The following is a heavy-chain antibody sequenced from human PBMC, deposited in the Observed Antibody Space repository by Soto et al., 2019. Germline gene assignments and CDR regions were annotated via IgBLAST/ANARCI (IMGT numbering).Heavy chain of an antibody. Sequence: QVQLHQRGAGLVKPSETLSLSCAVYGQSFSGHSWAWIRQPPGKGLEWIGEINESGSTYYNPSLKCQVTHSTDTSKNQFSMQLSSVSAADTAAYFCARGSGIVALPGELEDVNYDYWGQGTLVNVSS. CDR2: INESGST. V-gene: IGHV4-34*01. J-gene: IGHJ4*02. CDR1: GQSFSGHS. CDR3: ARGSGIVALPGELEDVNYDY. D-gene: IGHD1-1*01.